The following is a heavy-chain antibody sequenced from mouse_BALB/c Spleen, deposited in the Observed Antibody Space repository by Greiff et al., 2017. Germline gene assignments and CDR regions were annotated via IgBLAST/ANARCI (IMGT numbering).Heavy chain of an antibody. CDR3: ARSDYRYDYAMDY. CDR1: GYTFTDYN. Sequence: VQLKESGPELVKPGASVKISCKASGYTFTDYNMHWVKQSHGKSLELIGYIYPYNGGTGYNQKFKSKATLTVDNSSSTAYMELRSLTSEDSAVYYCARSDYRYDYAMDYWGQGTSVTVSS. CDR2: IYPYNGGT. J-gene: IGHJ4*01. D-gene: IGHD2-14*01. V-gene: IGHV1S29*02.